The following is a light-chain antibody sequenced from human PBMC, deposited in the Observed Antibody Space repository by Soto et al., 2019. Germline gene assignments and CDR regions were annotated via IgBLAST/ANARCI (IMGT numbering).Light chain of an antibody. V-gene: IGKV3-15*01. Sequence: ILMTQSPATQSVSPGERATLSCRASQSVSNNLAWYQQKPGQAPRLPISDASTRATGIPDRFSGSGSGTEFTLTISGLQSEDFAVYYCQQYNNWPPWTFGQGTKVEIK. J-gene: IGKJ1*01. CDR1: QSVSNN. CDR2: DAS. CDR3: QQYNNWPPWT.